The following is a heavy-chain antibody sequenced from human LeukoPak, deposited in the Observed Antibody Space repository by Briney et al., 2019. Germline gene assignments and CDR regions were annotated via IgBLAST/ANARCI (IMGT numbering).Heavy chain of an antibody. V-gene: IGHV3-23*01. Sequence: GGSLRLSCAASGFTFSSYAMSWVRQAPGKGLEWVSAISGSGGSTYYADSVKGRFTISRDNSKNTLYLQMNSLRAEDTAVYYCAKGAIVVVPAAKAQPYFDYWGQGTLVTVSS. J-gene: IGHJ4*02. D-gene: IGHD2-2*01. CDR2: ISGSGGST. CDR3: AKGAIVVVPAAKAQPYFDY. CDR1: GFTFSSYA.